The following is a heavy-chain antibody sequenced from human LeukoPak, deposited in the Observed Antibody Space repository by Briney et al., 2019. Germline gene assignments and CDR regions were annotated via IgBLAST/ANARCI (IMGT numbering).Heavy chain of an antibody. V-gene: IGHV5-51*01. Sequence: GESLKISCKGSGYTFTNYWIGWVRQMPGKGLEWMGIIYPDDSDTRYSPSFQGQVTISADKSITTAYLQWASLKASATAIYYCASYRGSSGRPFDYWGQGTLVPVSS. CDR1: GYTFTNYW. CDR3: ASYRGSSGRPFDY. D-gene: IGHD6-6*01. J-gene: IGHJ4*02. CDR2: IYPDDSDT.